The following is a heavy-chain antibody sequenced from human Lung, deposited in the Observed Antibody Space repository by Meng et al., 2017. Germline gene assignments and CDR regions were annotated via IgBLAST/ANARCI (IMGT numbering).Heavy chain of an antibody. D-gene: IGHD4-11*01. CDR2: INHSGST. CDR1: GGSFSDYY. V-gene: IGHV4-34*02. J-gene: IGHJ4*02. CDR3: ARGPTTMAHDFDY. Sequence: VKLQPLVAGVLKPSETLSLTCFVAGGSFSDYYWSWIRQPPGKGLEWIGEINHSGSTNYNPSLESRATISVYTSQNNLSLKLSSVTAADSAVYYCARGPTTMAHDFDYWGQGTLVTVSS.